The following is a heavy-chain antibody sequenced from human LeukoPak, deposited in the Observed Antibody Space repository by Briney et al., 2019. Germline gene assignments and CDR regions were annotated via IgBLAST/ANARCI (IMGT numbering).Heavy chain of an antibody. J-gene: IGHJ4*02. CDR2: ISTSGGST. Sequence: GSLRLSCAASGFTFSSYAMGWVRQAPGKGLEWVSGISTSGGSTSYADSVKGRFTISRDNPRNTLYMQMNSLRAEDTALYYCAIMHPYYDGSGYWVQWGQGTLVTVSS. CDR3: AIMHPYYDGSGYWVQ. D-gene: IGHD3-22*01. V-gene: IGHV3-23*01. CDR1: GFTFSSYA.